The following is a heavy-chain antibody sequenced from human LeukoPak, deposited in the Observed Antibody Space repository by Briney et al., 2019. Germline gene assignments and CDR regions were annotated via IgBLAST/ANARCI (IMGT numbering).Heavy chain of an antibody. V-gene: IGHV1-2*06. J-gene: IGHJ5*02. Sequence: APVKVSCKASGYTFTDYYIHWVRQAPGQGLEWMGRINPNSGGTNYAQKFQGRVTMTRDTSINTAYMELSSLRSDDTAVYYCARGDITMVRGVIGWFDPWGQGTLVTVSS. D-gene: IGHD3-10*01. CDR2: INPNSGGT. CDR3: ARGDITMVRGVIGWFDP. CDR1: GYTFTDYY.